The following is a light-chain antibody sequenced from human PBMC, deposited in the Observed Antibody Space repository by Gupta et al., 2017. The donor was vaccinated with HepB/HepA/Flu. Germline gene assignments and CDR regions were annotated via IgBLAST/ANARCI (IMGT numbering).Light chain of an antibody. Sequence: SYVLTQPPSVSVAPGKTARITCGGNNIGSKSVHWYQQKPGQAPVLVVYDDSDRPSGITERFSGSNSGNTATLTISRVEAGDEADYYCQVWDSSSDHVVFGGGTKLTV. CDR1: NIGSKS. V-gene: IGLV3-21*03. J-gene: IGLJ2*01. CDR3: QVWDSSSDHVV. CDR2: DDS.